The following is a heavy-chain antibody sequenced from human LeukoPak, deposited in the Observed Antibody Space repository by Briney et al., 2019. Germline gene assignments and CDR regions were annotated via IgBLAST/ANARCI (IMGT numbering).Heavy chain of an antibody. Sequence: GGSLRLSCAASGFTFRNYAMTWVRQAPGKGLQWVSAISGGGVSTYYANSVKGRFTISRDNSRNTLYLQMYSLRAGDTALYYCARDQMAMPAWGQGTLVTVSS. V-gene: IGHV3-23*01. CDR1: GFTFRNYA. J-gene: IGHJ5*02. CDR2: ISGGGVST. CDR3: ARDQMAMPA. D-gene: IGHD5-24*01.